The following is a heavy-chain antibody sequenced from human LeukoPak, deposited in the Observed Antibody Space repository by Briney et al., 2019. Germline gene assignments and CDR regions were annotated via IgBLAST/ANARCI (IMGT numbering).Heavy chain of an antibody. CDR2: IYYSGST. Sequence: PSETLSLTCTVSGGSISSYYWSWIRQPPGKGLEWIGYIYYSGSTNYNPSLKSRVTISVDTSKNQFSLKLSSVTAADTAVYYCARVSYCGGDCYSLPWCFDLWGRGTLVTVSS. CDR3: ARVSYCGGDCYSLPWCFDL. V-gene: IGHV4-59*01. CDR1: GGSISSYY. J-gene: IGHJ2*01. D-gene: IGHD2-21*02.